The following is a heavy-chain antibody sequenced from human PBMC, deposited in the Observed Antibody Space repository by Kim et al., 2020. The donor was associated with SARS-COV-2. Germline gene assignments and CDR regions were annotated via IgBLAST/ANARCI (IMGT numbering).Heavy chain of an antibody. CDR3: ARQARRGHIVARHDWFDP. D-gene: IGHD2-15*01. J-gene: IGHJ5*02. CDR2: IYYSGGT. CDR1: GGSISSSSYY. Sequence: SETLSLTCTVSGGSISSSSYYWGWIRQPPGKGLEWIGSIYYSGGTYYNPSLKSRVTISVDTSTNQFSLKLSSVTAADTAVYYCARQARRGHIVARHDWFDPWGQGTLVTVSS. V-gene: IGHV4-39*01.